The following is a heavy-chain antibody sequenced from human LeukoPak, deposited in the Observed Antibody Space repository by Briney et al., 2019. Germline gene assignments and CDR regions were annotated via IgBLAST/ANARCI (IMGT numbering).Heavy chain of an antibody. J-gene: IGHJ4*02. CDR2: IRCDGSNK. Sequence: PGGSLRLSCAASGFTFSSYGMHWVRQAPGKGLEWVAFIRCDGSNKYYADSVKGRFTISRDNSKNTLYLQMNSLRAEDTAVYYCAKDGDDYLDYWGQGTLVTVSS. V-gene: IGHV3-30*02. CDR3: AKDGDDYLDY. D-gene: IGHD7-27*01. CDR1: GFTFSSYG.